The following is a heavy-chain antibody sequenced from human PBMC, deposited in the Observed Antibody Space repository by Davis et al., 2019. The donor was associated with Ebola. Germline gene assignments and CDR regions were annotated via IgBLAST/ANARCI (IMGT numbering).Heavy chain of an antibody. CDR1: GFTFSSYE. Sequence: GESLKISCAASGFTFSSYEMNWVRQAPGKGLEWVSYISSSGSTIYYADSVKGRFTISRDNSKNTLYLQMNSLRPEDTAVYYCAKGVLGSHYAAEYFHHWGQGTLVTVSS. D-gene: IGHD2-15*01. V-gene: IGHV3-48*03. J-gene: IGHJ1*01. CDR3: AKGVLGSHYAAEYFHH. CDR2: ISSSGSTI.